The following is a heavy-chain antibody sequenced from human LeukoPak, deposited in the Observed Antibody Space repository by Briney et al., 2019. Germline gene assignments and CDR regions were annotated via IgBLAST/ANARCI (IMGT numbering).Heavy chain of an antibody. CDR2: INPSGGST. CDR1: GYTFTSYY. Sequence: ASVKVFCKASGYTFTSYYMHWVRQAPGQGLEWMGIINPSGGSTSYAQKFQGRVTMTRDTSTGTVYMELSSLRSEDTAVYYCASIKEGGFDYWGQGTLVTVSS. CDR3: ASIKEGGFDY. D-gene: IGHD3-16*01. J-gene: IGHJ4*02. V-gene: IGHV1-46*01.